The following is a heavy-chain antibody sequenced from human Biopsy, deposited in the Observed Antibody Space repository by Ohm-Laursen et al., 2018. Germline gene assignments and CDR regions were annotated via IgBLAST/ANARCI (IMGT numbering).Heavy chain of an antibody. CDR1: GFTFSGFS. J-gene: IGHJ4*02. CDR3: ARAYPPPGRRLVVVAGDFDC. CDR2: ISASGNHI. Sequence: SLRLSCAASGFTFSGFSMNWVRQAPGKGLEWVSSISASGNHIYYTDSVKGRFTVSRDNGKNSLYLQMNSLRAEDTAVYYCARAYPPPGRRLVVVAGDFDCWGQGTRATVSS. D-gene: IGHD2-15*01. V-gene: IGHV3-21*01.